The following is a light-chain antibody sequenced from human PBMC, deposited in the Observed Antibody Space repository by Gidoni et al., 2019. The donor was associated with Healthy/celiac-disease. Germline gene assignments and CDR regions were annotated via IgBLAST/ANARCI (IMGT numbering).Light chain of an antibody. Sequence: DIQMTQSPSSLSASVGDRVTITCRASHGISNYLAWYQQKPGKVPTLLIYAASTLQSGVPSRFSGSVSGTDFTLTISSLQPEDVATYYCQKYNSAPLTFGGGTKVEIK. CDR1: HGISNY. J-gene: IGKJ4*01. CDR2: AAS. CDR3: QKYNSAPLT. V-gene: IGKV1-27*01.